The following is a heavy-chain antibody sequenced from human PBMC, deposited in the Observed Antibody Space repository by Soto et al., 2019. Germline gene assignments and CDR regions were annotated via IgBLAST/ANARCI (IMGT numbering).Heavy chain of an antibody. J-gene: IGHJ4*02. Sequence: QVKMVESGGGVVQPGRSLRLSCAASGFIFSSYAMHWVRQAPGKGLEWVAVISYDGSNKYYADSVKGRFTISRDNSKNTLYLQMNSLRAEDTAVYYCARDRYNWNDLTHYFDYWGQGTLVTVSS. CDR3: ARDRYNWNDLTHYFDY. CDR2: ISYDGSNK. D-gene: IGHD1-20*01. V-gene: IGHV3-30-3*01. CDR1: GFIFSSYA.